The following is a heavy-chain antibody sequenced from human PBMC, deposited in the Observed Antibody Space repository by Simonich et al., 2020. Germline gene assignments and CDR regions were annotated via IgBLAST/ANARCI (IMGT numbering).Heavy chain of an antibody. CDR2: INPNRGIT. Sequence: QVQLVQSGAEVKKPGASVKVSCKASGYTFTGYYMHWVRQAPGHGLEGMGCINPNRGITNYAQKFQGRVTMTRDTSISTAYMERSRLRSDDTAVYYCARGGLGHWYFDLWGRGTLVTVSS. CDR3: ARGGLGHWYFDL. CDR1: GYTFTGYY. V-gene: IGHV1-2*02. J-gene: IGHJ2*01. D-gene: IGHD6-25*01.